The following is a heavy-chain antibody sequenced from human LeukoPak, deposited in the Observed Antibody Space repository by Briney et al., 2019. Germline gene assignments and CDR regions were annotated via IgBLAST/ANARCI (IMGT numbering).Heavy chain of an antibody. CDR2: ISSSGSTI. CDR1: GFTLSSYE. CDR3: ARVLRSCSDGNCSSGGRDYMDV. D-gene: IGHD2-15*01. Sequence: GGSLRLSCAASGFTLSSYEMNWVRQAPGKGLEGVSYISSSGSTIYYADSVKGRFTISRDNAKNFLFLQMNRLRDEDTAVYYCARVLRSCSDGNCSSGGRDYMDVWGKGTTVTISS. J-gene: IGHJ6*03. V-gene: IGHV3-48*03.